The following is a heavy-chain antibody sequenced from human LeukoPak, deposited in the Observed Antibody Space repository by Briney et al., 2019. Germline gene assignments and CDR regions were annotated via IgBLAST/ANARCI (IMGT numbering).Heavy chain of an antibody. V-gene: IGHV4-59*01. CDR1: VGSISSYY. J-gene: IGHJ3*02. Sequence: SETLSLTCTISVGSISSYYWSWIRQPPGKGLEWMGYIYDSGSTNYNPSLKSRVTISVDTSKNQYSLKLSSVAAADTAVFYCASLTTDDAFDIWGQGTMVTVSS. D-gene: IGHD3-22*01. CDR3: ASLTTDDAFDI. CDR2: IYDSGST.